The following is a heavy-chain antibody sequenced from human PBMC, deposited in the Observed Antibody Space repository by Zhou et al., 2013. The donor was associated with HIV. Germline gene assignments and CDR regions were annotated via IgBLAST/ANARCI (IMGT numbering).Heavy chain of an antibody. CDR3: TRDLGRSWSRFFQH. CDR2: INPNSDVT. V-gene: IGHV1-2*02. Sequence: QVQLVQSGTEMKKSGASMKVSCQTSGYTFTGYYIHWVRQAPGQGLEWMGWINPNSDVTNYGQKFQGRVTMTGDTSSSTAYMELSSLKSDDTAMYYCTRDLGRSWSRFFQHWGQGTLIIVSS. CDR1: GYTFTGYY. J-gene: IGHJ1*01. D-gene: IGHD6-13*01.